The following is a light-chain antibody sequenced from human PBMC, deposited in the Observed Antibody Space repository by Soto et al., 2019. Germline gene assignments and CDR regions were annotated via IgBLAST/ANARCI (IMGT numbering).Light chain of an antibody. CDR1: SSDVGAHDS. CDR2: DVN. CDR3: CSTSGTYTLV. V-gene: IGLV2-11*01. J-gene: IGLJ2*01. Sequence: QSALTQPPSVSAAPGQSVTISCTATSSDVGAHDSVSWYQQYPGKVPKLIIYDVNKWPSGASHRFSGSKSGNTASLTISGLQPEDEADYYFCSTSGTYTLVFGGGTKLTVL.